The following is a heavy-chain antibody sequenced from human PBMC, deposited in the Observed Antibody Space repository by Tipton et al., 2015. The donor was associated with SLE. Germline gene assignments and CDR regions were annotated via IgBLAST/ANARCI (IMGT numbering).Heavy chain of an antibody. Sequence: SLRLSCAASGFSFSPYTMHWVRQAPGKGLEWLALKSYDGSNSYYADSVKARFTISRDNAKNTLYLQMNSLRAEDTAVYYCARESSLTTNFDFWGQGTLVTVFS. CDR1: GFSFSPYT. CDR3: ARESSLTTNFDF. CDR2: KSYDGSNS. D-gene: IGHD4-17*01. J-gene: IGHJ4*02. V-gene: IGHV3-30-3*01.